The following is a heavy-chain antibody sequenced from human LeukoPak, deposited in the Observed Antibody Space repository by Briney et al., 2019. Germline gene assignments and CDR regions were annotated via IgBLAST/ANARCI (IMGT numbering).Heavy chain of an antibody. V-gene: IGHV3-21*01. CDR2: ISSSSSYI. CDR1: GFTFSSYS. Sequence: PGGSLRLSCAASGFTFSSYSMNWVRQAPGKGLEWVSSISSSSSYIYYADSVKGRFTISRDNAKNSLYLQMNSLSAEDTAVYYCARDQQGDYVWGSYRYTPLPLDYWGQGTLVTVSS. CDR3: ARDQQGDYVWGSYRYTPLPLDY. D-gene: IGHD3-16*02. J-gene: IGHJ4*02.